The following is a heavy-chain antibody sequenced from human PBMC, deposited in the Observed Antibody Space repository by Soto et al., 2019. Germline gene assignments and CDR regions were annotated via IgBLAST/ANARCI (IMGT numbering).Heavy chain of an antibody. Sequence: ASVKVSCKASGYTFTSYGISWVRQAPGQGLEWMGWISAYNGNTNYAQKLQGRVTMTTDTSTSTAYMELRSLRSDDTAVYYCARGSGYYYDSSGTYGTDYWGQGTLVTVSS. CDR1: GYTFTSYG. J-gene: IGHJ4*02. D-gene: IGHD3-22*01. CDR3: ARGSGYYYDSSGTYGTDY. V-gene: IGHV1-18*01. CDR2: ISAYNGNT.